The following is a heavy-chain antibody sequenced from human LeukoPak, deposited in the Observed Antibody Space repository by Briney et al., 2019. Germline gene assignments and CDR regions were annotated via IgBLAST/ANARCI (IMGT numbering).Heavy chain of an antibody. CDR1: GVIFSNYW. CDR3: ARNCGGDCYPGDAFDI. CDR2: INRDGSST. Sequence: PGGSLRLSCAASGVIFSNYWMHWFRQAPGKGLVWVSRINRDGSSTSYADSVKGRFTISRDNAKNTLYLQMNSLSAEDTAVYYCARNCGGDCYPGDAFDIWGQGTMVTVSS. J-gene: IGHJ3*02. D-gene: IGHD2-21*02. V-gene: IGHV3-74*01.